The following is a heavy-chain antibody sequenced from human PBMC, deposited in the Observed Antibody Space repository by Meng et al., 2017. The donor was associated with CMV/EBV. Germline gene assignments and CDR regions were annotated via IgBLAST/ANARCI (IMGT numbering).Heavy chain of an antibody. J-gene: IGHJ4*02. D-gene: IGHD3-3*01. V-gene: IGHV3-21*01. CDR2: ISSSSSYI. CDR1: GFTFSSYS. CDR3: AREFSDFWSGYNYFDY. Sequence: LSLTCAASGFTFSSYSMNWVCQAPGKGLEWVSSISSSSSYIYYADSVKGRFTISRDNAKNSLYLQMNSLRAEDTAVYYCAREFSDFWSGYNYFDYWGQGTLVTVSS.